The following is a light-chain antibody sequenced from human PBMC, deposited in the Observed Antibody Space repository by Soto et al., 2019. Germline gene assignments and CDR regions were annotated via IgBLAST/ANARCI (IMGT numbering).Light chain of an antibody. J-gene: IGKJ5*01. CDR2: GAS. CDR1: QSVTSN. CDR3: QQHGTSPIT. V-gene: IGKV3-20*01. Sequence: EIVVTQSPDTLSVSPGDRATLSCRASQSVTSNLAWYQQKPGQAPRLLIYGASTRATGIPARFSGSGSGTDFTLTISRLEPEDFAVYYCQQHGTSPITFGQGTRLEI.